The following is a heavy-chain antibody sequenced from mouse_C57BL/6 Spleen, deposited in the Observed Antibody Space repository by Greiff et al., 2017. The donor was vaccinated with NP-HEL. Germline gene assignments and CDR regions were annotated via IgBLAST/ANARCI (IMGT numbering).Heavy chain of an antibody. CDR3: ARSDYGSSYAMDY. J-gene: IGHJ4*01. D-gene: IGHD1-1*01. CDR1: GYTFTSYW. Sequence: QVQLKQPGAELVKPGASVKLSCKASGYTFTSYWMHWVKQRPGRGLEWIGRIDPNSGGTTYNEKFKSKATLTVDKPSSTAYMQLSSLTSEDSAVYYCARSDYGSSYAMDYWGQGTSVTVSS. V-gene: IGHV1-72*01. CDR2: IDPNSGGT.